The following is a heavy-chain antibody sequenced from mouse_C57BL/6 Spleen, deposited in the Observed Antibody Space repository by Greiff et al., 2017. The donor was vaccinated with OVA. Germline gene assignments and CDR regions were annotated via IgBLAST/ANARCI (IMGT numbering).Heavy chain of an antibody. D-gene: IGHD2-2*01. CDR2: INPSSGYT. CDR3: AREGYGYGAMDY. V-gene: IGHV1-4*01. J-gene: IGHJ4*01. Sequence: QVQLQQSGADLARPGASVKMSCKASGYTFTSYTMHWVKQRPGQGLEWIGYINPSSGYTKSNQKFKDKATLTADKSSSTAYMQLSSLTSEDSAVYYCAREGYGYGAMDYWGQGTSVTVSS. CDR1: GYTFTSYT.